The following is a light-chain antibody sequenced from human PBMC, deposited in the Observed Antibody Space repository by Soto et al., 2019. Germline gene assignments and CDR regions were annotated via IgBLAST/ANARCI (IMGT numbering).Light chain of an antibody. CDR3: QKYNSAPR. J-gene: IGKJ3*01. V-gene: IGKV1-27*01. CDR1: QGISNY. Sequence: DIQMTQSPSSLSASVGDRVTITCRASQGISNYLAWYQQKPGKVPKLLIYAASTLQSGVPSRFSGSGSGTDFTLTISSLQPEDVATYYCQKYNSAPRLGPGTKVDIK. CDR2: AAS.